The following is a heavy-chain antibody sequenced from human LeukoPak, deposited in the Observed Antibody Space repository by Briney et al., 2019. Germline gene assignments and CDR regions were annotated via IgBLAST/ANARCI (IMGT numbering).Heavy chain of an antibody. V-gene: IGHV4-59*01. D-gene: IGHD6-19*01. CDR2: VYYSGST. CDR1: GGSISNYY. CDR3: AREGTRSGWRDTFDY. Sequence: PSETLSLTCTVSGGSISNYYWSWIRQSPGKGLEWIGYVYYSGSTTYNPSLKSRVAISVHTSKNQFSLRLNSVTAADTAVYYCAREGTRSGWRDTFDYWGQGTLVTVSS. J-gene: IGHJ4*02.